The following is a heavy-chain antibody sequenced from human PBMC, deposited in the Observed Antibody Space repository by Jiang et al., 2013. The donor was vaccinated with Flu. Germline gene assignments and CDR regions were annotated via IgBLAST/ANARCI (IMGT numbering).Heavy chain of an antibody. J-gene: IGHJ4*02. CDR1: GYTFTSYG. D-gene: IGHD3-22*01. V-gene: IGHV1-18*01. Sequence: SGYTFTSYGISWVRQAPGQGLEWMGWISAYNGNTNYAQKLQGRVTMTTDTSTSTAYMELRSLRSDDTAVYYCARVPAQLPYYYDSSGDRLCYFDYWGQGTLVTVSS. CDR3: ARVPAQLPYYYDSSGDRLCYFDY. CDR2: ISAYNGNT.